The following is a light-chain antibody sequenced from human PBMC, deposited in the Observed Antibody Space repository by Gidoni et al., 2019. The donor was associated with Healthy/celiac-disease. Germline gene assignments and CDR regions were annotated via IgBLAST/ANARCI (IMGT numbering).Light chain of an antibody. CDR1: QSVLSSSNNKNY. CDR2: WAS. V-gene: IGKV4-1*01. J-gene: IGKJ1*01. Sequence: DIVMTQSPDSLAVSLGERATINCKSSQSVLSSSNNKNYLAWYQQKPGQPPKLLIYWASTRESGVPDRVSGSGDGTDFTLTISSVQAEDVAVYYCQQYYSTPWTFGQGTKVEIK. CDR3: QQYYSTPWT.